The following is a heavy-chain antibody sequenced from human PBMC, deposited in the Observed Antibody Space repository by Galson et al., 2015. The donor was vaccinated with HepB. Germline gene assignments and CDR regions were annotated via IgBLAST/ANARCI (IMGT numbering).Heavy chain of an antibody. V-gene: IGHV2-5*02. CDR1: GFSLSTSGVG. CDR3: AHRRGGSGSYAFDI. J-gene: IGHJ3*02. CDR2: IYWDDDK. D-gene: IGHD3-10*01. Sequence: PALVKPTQTLTLTCTFSGFSLSTSGVGVGWIRQPPGKALEWLALIYWDDDKYYSPSLKSRLTITKDTSKNQVVLTMTNMDPVDTATFYCAHRRGGSGSYAFDIWGQGTMVTVSS.